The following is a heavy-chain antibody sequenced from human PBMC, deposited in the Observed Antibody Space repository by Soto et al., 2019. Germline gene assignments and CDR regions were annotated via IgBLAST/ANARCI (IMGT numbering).Heavy chain of an antibody. Sequence: SVKFSCKASEGTLSTYAISWVRQAPGQGLEWMGGIIPIFGTANYAQKFQGRVTITADESTSTAYMELSSLRSEDTAVYYCARDGYNRDAFDIWGQGTMVTVSS. D-gene: IGHD5-12*01. V-gene: IGHV1-69*13. CDR3: ARDGYNRDAFDI. J-gene: IGHJ3*02. CDR2: IIPIFGTA. CDR1: EGTLSTYA.